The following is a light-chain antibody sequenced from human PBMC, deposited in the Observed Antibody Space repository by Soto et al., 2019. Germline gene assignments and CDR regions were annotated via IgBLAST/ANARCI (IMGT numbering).Light chain of an antibody. CDR1: HSVSSR. Sequence: EIVMTQSPATLSVSPGERATLSCRASHSVSSRLAWYQQKPGQAPRLLIYGASTRATGLPARLSGSGSGTEFTLPISSRQSEDLAVYYCQHYTNWPLTFGGGTKVEIK. CDR2: GAS. V-gene: IGKV3-15*01. J-gene: IGKJ4*01. CDR3: QHYTNWPLT.